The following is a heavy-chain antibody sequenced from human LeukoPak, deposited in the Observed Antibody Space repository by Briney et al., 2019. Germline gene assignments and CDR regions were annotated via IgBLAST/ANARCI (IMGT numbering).Heavy chain of an antibody. V-gene: IGHV4-39*01. Sequence: SETLSLTCTVSGGSISSSSYYWGWIRQPPGKGLEWIGNIHYTGSTYSNPSLKSRITISVDTSKNQFSLKLSSVTAAGTAVYYCARVSGSYQYFDYWGQGTLVTVSS. D-gene: IGHD3-22*01. J-gene: IGHJ4*02. CDR1: GGSISSSSYY. CDR2: IHYTGST. CDR3: ARVSGSYQYFDY.